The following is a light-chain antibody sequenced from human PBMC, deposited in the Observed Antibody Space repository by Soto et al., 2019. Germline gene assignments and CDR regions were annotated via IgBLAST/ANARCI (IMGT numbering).Light chain of an antibody. V-gene: IGLV2-8*01. Sequence: QSVLTQPPSASGSPGQSVTISCTGTSNNVGGYNYVSWYQHHPGKAPKLIIYEVTKRPSGVPDHFSGSKSANTASLTVSGLQAEDEADYYCSSYEGSDTKVFGTGTKVTVL. CDR3: SSYEGSDTKV. CDR1: SNNVGGYNY. CDR2: EVT. J-gene: IGLJ1*01.